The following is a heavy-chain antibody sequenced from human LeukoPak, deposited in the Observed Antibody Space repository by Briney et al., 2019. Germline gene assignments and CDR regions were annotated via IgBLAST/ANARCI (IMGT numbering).Heavy chain of an antibody. Sequence: SETLSLTCTVSGGSISSSSYYWSWIRQPAGKGLEWIGRIYTSGSTNYNPSLKSRVTISVDTSKNQFSLKLSSVTAADTAVYYCARERVDIVATTAYYYYYYYMDVWGKGTTVTISS. V-gene: IGHV4-61*02. CDR1: GGSISSSSYY. CDR3: ARERVDIVATTAYYYYYYYMDV. D-gene: IGHD5-12*01. J-gene: IGHJ6*03. CDR2: IYTSGST.